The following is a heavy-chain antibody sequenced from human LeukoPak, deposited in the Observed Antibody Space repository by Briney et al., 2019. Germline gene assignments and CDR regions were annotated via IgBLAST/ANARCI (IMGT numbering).Heavy chain of an antibody. J-gene: IGHJ3*02. V-gene: IGHV3-21*01. CDR3: ARDPVTVPRGDSFDI. D-gene: IGHD2/OR15-2a*01. CDR2: ISSSSSYI. CDR1: GFTFSSYS. Sequence: NPGGSLRLSCAASGFTFSSYSMNWVRQAPGKGLEWVSSISSSSSYIYYADSVKGRFTISRDNAKNSLYLQMDSLRVEDTAVYYCARDPVTVPRGDSFDIWGQGTMVTVSS.